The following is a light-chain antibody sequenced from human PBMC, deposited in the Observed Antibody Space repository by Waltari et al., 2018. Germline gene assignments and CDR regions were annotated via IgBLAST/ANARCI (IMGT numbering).Light chain of an antibody. J-gene: IGKJ4*01. V-gene: IGKV4-1*01. Sequence: DIVMTQSPDSLAVSLGERATINCKSSQSILYTTTNNNYLAWYQQKAGQPPKLLIYWASNRQSGVPDRFSGSGSGTDFTLTISRLQAEDVAVYYCQQYYTTPLTFGGGTRVEI. CDR1: QSILYTTTNNNY. CDR3: QQYYTTPLT. CDR2: WAS.